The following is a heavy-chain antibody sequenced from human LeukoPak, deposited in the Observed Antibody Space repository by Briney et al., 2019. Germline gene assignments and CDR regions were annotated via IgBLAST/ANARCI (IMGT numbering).Heavy chain of an antibody. CDR1: GFTFSSYW. CDR2: IKQDGSEK. D-gene: IGHD3-22*01. Sequence: PGGSLRLSCAASGFTFSSYWMSWVRQAPGKGLEWVANIKQDGSEKYYVDSAKGRFTISRDNAKNSLYLQMNSLRAEDTAVYYCARGFSGYYYDLFDYWGQGTLVTVSS. V-gene: IGHV3-7*01. CDR3: ARGFSGYYYDLFDY. J-gene: IGHJ4*02.